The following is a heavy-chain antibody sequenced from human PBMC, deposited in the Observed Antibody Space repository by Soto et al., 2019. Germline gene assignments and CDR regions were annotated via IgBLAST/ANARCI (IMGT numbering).Heavy chain of an antibody. D-gene: IGHD3-10*01. V-gene: IGHV2-5*02. Sequence: QITLKESGPTLVKPTQTLTLTCTFSGFSLSTNGVGVGWIRQPPGKALEWLALIYWDDDKRYSPSLKSRHTITKDTSKHLLVLTMPNMDPVDTATYYCAHSPRITMVDYWGQGTLVPVSS. J-gene: IGHJ4*02. CDR3: AHSPRITMVDY. CDR2: IYWDDDK. CDR1: GFSLSTNGVG.